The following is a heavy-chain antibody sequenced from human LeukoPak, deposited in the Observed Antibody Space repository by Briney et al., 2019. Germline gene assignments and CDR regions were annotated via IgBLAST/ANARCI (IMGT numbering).Heavy chain of an antibody. CDR1: GFTFSSYA. CDR3: ARDATLGYDAFDI. D-gene: IGHD1-1*01. V-gene: IGHV3-23*01. Sequence: GGSLRLSCAASGFTFSSYAMSWVRQAPGKGLKWVSTISGSGGSTYYADSVKGRFTISRDNSKNTLYLQMNSLRAEDTAVYYCARDATLGYDAFDIWGQGTMVTVSS. J-gene: IGHJ3*02. CDR2: ISGSGGST.